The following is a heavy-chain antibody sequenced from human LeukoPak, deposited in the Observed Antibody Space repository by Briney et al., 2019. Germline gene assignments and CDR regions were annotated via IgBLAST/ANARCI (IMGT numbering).Heavy chain of an antibody. D-gene: IGHD4-17*01. CDR2: IYPGDSNS. CDR1: GSIFTSYW. Sequence: GAPLKTSSKAAGSIFTSYWCGWVRQLPGKGLEWMGIIYPGDSNSRYSSSFQGQVNISADKSLSTAYLQWGSLKASDSAMYYCVRSPRKFWYFDLWGRGTLVTVSS. CDR3: VRSPRKFWYFDL. J-gene: IGHJ2*01. V-gene: IGHV5-51*03.